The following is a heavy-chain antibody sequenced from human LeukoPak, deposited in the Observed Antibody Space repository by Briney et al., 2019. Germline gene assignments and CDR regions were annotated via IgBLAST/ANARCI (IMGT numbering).Heavy chain of an antibody. CDR3: ARGRLDTASRFDP. Sequence: ASVKVSCKASGYIFTDYYINWVRQAPGQGLEWMGWINPNSGGTNYAQKFQGRVTMTRDTSISTAYMELSRLRSDDTAVYYCARGRLDTASRFDPWGQGTLVTVSS. J-gene: IGHJ5*02. CDR2: INPNSGGT. CDR1: GYIFTDYY. V-gene: IGHV1-2*02. D-gene: IGHD5-18*01.